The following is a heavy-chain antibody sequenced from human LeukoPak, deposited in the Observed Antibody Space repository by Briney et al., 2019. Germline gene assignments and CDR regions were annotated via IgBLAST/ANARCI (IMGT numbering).Heavy chain of an antibody. CDR3: AKDRCSGGNCYTHFDY. CDR2: ISGSGGST. CDR1: GFTFSSYA. V-gene: IGHV3-23*01. D-gene: IGHD2-15*01. Sequence: PGGSLRLSCAASGFTFSSYAMSWVRQAPGKGLEWVSSISGSGGSTYYADSVKGRFTISRDNSKNTLDLQMNSLRAEDTAVYYCAKDRCSGGNCYTHFDYWGQGTLVTVSS. J-gene: IGHJ4*02.